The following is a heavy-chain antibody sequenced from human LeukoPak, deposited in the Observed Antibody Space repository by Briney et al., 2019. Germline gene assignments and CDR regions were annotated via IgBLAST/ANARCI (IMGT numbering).Heavy chain of an antibody. CDR2: INHSGST. Sequence: SETLSLTCAVYGGSFSGYYWSWIRQPPGKGLEWIGEINHSGSTNYNPSLKSRVTISVDTSKNQFSLKLSSVTAADTAVYYCARDYQGGYGDKTVDYWGQGTLVTVSS. D-gene: IGHD5-18*01. V-gene: IGHV4-34*01. CDR1: GGSFSGYY. J-gene: IGHJ4*02. CDR3: ARDYQGGYGDKTVDY.